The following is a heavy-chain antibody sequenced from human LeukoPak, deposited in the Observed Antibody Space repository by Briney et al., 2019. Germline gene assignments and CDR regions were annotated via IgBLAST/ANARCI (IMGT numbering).Heavy chain of an antibody. V-gene: IGHV3-23*01. CDR2: ISSSGAST. J-gene: IGHJ4*02. Sequence: GGSLRLSCAASGFTFSNYAMSWVRQAPGKGLEWVSAISSSGASTNYADSVKGRFTISRDNSKNTLYLQMNSLRAEDTAVYYCAKRLPSYYFDYWGQGTLVTVSS. CDR1: GFTFSNYA. D-gene: IGHD4-11*01. CDR3: AKRLPSYYFDY.